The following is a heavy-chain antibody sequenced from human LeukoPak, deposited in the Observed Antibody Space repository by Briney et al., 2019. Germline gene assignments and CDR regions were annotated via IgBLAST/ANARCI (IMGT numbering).Heavy chain of an antibody. CDR2: ISSSSSYI. CDR1: GFTFSSYS. CDR3: AKDQGVLRF. V-gene: IGHV3-21*06. J-gene: IGHJ4*02. D-gene: IGHD3-10*01. Sequence: GGSLRLSCAASGFTFSSYSMNWVRQAPGKGLEWVSSISSSSSYIYYADSVKGRFTISRDTAKNSVYLHMNSLRAEDTAFYYCAKDQGVLRFWGQGTLVTVSS.